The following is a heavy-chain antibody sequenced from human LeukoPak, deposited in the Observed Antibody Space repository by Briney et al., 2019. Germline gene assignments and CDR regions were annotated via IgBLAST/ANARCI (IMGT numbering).Heavy chain of an antibody. J-gene: IGHJ4*02. D-gene: IGHD2-2*01. Sequence: PSETLSLTCAVSGYSISSGYYWGWIRQPPGKGLGWIGSIYHSGSTYYNPSLKSRVTISVDTSKNQFSLKLSSVTAADTAVYYCARHRYCSSTSCQGSDYWGQGTLVTVSS. V-gene: IGHV4-38-2*01. CDR1: GYSISSGYY. CDR2: IYHSGST. CDR3: ARHRYCSSTSCQGSDY.